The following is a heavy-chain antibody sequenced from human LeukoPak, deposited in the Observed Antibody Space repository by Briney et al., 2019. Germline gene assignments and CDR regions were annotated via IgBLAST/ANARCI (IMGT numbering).Heavy chain of an antibody. CDR3: ARDLTGTTYLDY. Sequence: GRSLRLSCAASGSTFSSYGVHWVRQAPGKGLEWVAVIWYDGSNKYYADSVKGRFTISRDNSKNTLYLQMNSLRAEDTAVYYCARDLTGTTYLDYWGQGTLVTVSS. CDR1: GSTFSSYG. V-gene: IGHV3-33*01. CDR2: IWYDGSNK. J-gene: IGHJ4*02. D-gene: IGHD1-1*01.